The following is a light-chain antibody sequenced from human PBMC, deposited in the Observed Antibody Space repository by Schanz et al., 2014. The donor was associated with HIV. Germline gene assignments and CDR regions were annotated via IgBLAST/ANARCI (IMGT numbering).Light chain of an antibody. CDR1: QRLSSSY. CDR2: ATS. CDR3: QQRSNWPIT. J-gene: IGKJ5*01. Sequence: EIVLPQSPGSLSLSPGGRATLSCGASQRLSSSYLAWYQQKRDQPPRLVIYATSTRAAGIPDRFSGTGSGTDFTLTISSLEPEDFAVYYCQQRSNWPITFGQGTRLEIK. V-gene: IGKV3D-20*02.